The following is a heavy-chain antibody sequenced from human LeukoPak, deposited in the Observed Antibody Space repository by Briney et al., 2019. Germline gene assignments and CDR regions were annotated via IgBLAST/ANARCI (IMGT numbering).Heavy chain of an antibody. CDR1: GYTFTSYG. D-gene: IGHD5-24*01. CDR2: ISAYNGNT. V-gene: IGHV1-18*01. J-gene: IGHJ4*02. CDR3: ARAPRRWLQLRGSDYFDY. Sequence: ASVKVSCKASGYTFTSYGISWVRQAPGQGLEWMGWISAYNGNTNYAQKPQGRVTMTTDTSTSTAYMELSSLRSEDTAVYYCARAPRRWLQLRGSDYFDYWSQGTLVTVSS.